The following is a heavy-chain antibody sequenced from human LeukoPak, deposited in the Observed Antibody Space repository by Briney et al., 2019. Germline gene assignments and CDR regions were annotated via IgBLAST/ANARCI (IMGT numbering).Heavy chain of an antibody. CDR1: GGSISSYY. CDR2: IYYSGST. J-gene: IGHJ4*02. CDR3: ARGGSSSSPYYFDY. V-gene: IGHV4-59*01. D-gene: IGHD6-6*01. Sequence: PSETLSLTCTVSGGSISSYYWSWIRQPPGKGLEWIGYIYYSGSTNYNPSLKSRVTISVDTSKHQFSLKLSSVTAADTAVYYCARGGSSSSPYYFDYWGQGTLVTVSS.